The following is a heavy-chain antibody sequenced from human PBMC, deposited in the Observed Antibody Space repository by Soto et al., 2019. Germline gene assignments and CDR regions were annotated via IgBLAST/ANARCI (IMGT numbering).Heavy chain of an antibody. CDR3: ARLSLGIVVRGVPIPDY. CDR2: ISYDGSNK. Sequence: GGSLRLSCAASGFTFSSYAMHWVRQAPGKGLEWVAVISYDGSNKYYADSVKGRFTISRDNSKNTLYLQMNSLRAEDTAVYYCARLSLGIVVRGVPIPDYWGQGTLVTVSS. D-gene: IGHD3-10*01. V-gene: IGHV3-30-3*01. J-gene: IGHJ4*02. CDR1: GFTFSSYA.